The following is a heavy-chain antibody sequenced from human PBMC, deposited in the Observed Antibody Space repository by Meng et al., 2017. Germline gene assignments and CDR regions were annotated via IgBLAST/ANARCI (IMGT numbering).Heavy chain of an antibody. D-gene: IGHD4-11*01. CDR1: GYTFTSDG. J-gene: IGHJ1*01. CDR2: ISAYNGNT. CDR3: AQTTVTTYSEYFQH. V-gene: IGHV1-18*01. Sequence: QVQLVQSGAGVKKPGDSVKVSCKASGYTFTSDGISWVRQAPGQGLEWMGWISAYNGNTNYAQKLQGRVTMTTDTSTSTAYMELRSLRSDDTAVYYCAQTTVTTYSEYFQHWGQGTLVTVSS.